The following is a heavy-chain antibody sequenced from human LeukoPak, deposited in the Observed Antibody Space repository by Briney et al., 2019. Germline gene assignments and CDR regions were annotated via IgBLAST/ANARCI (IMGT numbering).Heavy chain of an antibody. Sequence: PSETLSLTCAVSGGFISSSNWWSWVRQPPGKGLEWIGEIYHSGSTNYNPSLKSRVTISVDKSKNQFSLKLSSVTAADTAVYYCARVAIVVVITTNHYYFDYWGQGTLVTVSS. D-gene: IGHD3-22*01. CDR2: IYHSGST. J-gene: IGHJ4*02. CDR1: GGFISSSNW. CDR3: ARVAIVVVITTNHYYFDY. V-gene: IGHV4-4*02.